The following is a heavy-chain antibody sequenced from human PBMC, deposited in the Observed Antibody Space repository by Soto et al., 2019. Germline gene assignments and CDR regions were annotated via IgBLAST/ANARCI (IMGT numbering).Heavy chain of an antibody. CDR3: TTRPSSVGWFDP. D-gene: IGHD6-6*01. Sequence: SETLSLTCSISGGSISSYYWTWIRQPPGKGLEWIGNIYYTGSTNYSPSLKSRVTISIDTSKNQFTLQLTSVTAADTAMYYCTTRPSSVGWFDPWGQGTLVTVSS. J-gene: IGHJ5*02. V-gene: IGHV4-59*01. CDR2: IYYTGST. CDR1: GGSISSYY.